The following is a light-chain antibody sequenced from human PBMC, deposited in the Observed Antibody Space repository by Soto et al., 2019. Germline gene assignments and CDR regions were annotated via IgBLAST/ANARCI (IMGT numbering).Light chain of an antibody. V-gene: IGLV2-23*01. CDR1: SSDVGSYNL. CDR3: CSYAGSVYV. Sequence: QSALTQPASVSGSPGQSITISCTGTSSDVGSYNLVSWYQRHPGKAPKLMIYEGSKRPSGVSNRFSGSKSGNTASLTISGLQAEDEADYYCCSYAGSVYVFGTGTKLTVL. J-gene: IGLJ1*01. CDR2: EGS.